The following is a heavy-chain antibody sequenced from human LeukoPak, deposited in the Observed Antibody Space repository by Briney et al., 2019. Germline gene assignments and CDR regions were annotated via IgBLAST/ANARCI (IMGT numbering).Heavy chain of an antibody. J-gene: IGHJ4*02. CDR2: INPSGGST. CDR3: ARVVGSGYFDY. V-gene: IGHV1-46*01. Sequence: GASVKVSCKASGYTFTSYYMHWVRQAPGQGLEWMGIINPSGGSTSYAQKFQGRVTMTRDMSTSTVYMELSSLRAEDMAVYYCARVVGSGYFDYWGQGTLVTVSS. D-gene: IGHD6-19*01. CDR1: GYTFTSYY.